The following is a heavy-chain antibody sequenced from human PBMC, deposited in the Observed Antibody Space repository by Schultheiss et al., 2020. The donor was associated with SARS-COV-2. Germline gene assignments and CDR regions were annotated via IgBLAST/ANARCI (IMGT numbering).Heavy chain of an antibody. CDR2: IIPIFGTA. CDR1: GGTFSSYA. J-gene: IGHJ6*02. Sequence: SVKVSCKASGGTFSSYAFSWVRQAPGQGLEWMGGIIPIFGTANYAQKFQGRVTMTTDTSTSTAYMELRSLRSDDTAVYYCARDDAIFGVVIIQYYGMDVWGQGTTVTVSS. V-gene: IGHV1-69*05. CDR3: ARDDAIFGVVIIQYYGMDV. D-gene: IGHD3-3*01.